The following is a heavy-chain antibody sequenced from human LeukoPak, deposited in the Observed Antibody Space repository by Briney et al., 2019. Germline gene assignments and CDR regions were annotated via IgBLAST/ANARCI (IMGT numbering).Heavy chain of an antibody. D-gene: IGHD6-13*01. CDR2: ISSSSSYI. J-gene: IGHJ4*02. CDR1: GFTFSSYS. CDR3: ARDGYSSSWSLYFDY. Sequence: GGSLRLSCAASGFTFSSYSMNWVRQAPGKGLEWVSSISSSSSYIYYADSVKGRFTISRDNAKNSLYLQMSSLRAEDTAVYYCARDGYSSSWSLYFDYWGQGTLVTVSS. V-gene: IGHV3-21*01.